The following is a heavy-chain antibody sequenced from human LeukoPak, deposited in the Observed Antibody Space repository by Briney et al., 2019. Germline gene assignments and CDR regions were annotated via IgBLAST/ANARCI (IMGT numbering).Heavy chain of an antibody. CDR1: GFTFSSYS. V-gene: IGHV3-48*01. J-gene: IGHJ4*02. Sequence: GGSLRLSCEASGFTFSSYSMNWVRQAPGKGLEWLSYIRSSTSTLYYGDSVKGRFTISTDTAKNSLYLQMNSLRAEDTAVYYCARDRFFGWYRGGRLDYWGQGTLVSVSS. CDR3: ARDRFFGWYRGGRLDY. CDR2: IRSSTSTL. D-gene: IGHD6-19*01.